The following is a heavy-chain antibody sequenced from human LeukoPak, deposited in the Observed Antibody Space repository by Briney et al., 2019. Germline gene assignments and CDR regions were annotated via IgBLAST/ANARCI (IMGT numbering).Heavy chain of an antibody. CDR2: IYYSGST. Sequence: SETLSLTCTVSGGSISSSSYFWGWIRQPPGKGLEWIGSIYYSGSTYYNPSLRSRVTISVDTSKNQFSLKLSSVTAADTAVYYCAVVPAAHDALDIWGQGTMVTVSS. V-gene: IGHV4-39*07. D-gene: IGHD2-2*01. CDR1: GGSISSSSYF. J-gene: IGHJ3*02. CDR3: AVVPAAHDALDI.